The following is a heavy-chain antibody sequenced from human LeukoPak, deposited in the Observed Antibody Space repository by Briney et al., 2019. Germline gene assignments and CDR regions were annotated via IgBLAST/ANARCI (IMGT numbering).Heavy chain of an antibody. D-gene: IGHD3-22*01. CDR2: ITSGVGIT. CDR1: GFTFSNYG. CDR3: AKRDYYDLDY. Sequence: QPGGSLRLSCAASGFTFSNYGMNWVRQAPGKGLEWVSIITSGVGITYYADSVKGRFTISRDNSKNTLYLQMSSLRAEDTAVYYCAKRDYYDLDYWGQGTLVTVSS. V-gene: IGHV3-23*01. J-gene: IGHJ4*02.